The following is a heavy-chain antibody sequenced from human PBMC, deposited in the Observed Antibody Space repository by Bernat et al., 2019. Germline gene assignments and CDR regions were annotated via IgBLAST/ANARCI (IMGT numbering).Heavy chain of an antibody. CDR1: GYTFTSYA. J-gene: IGHJ4*02. V-gene: IGHV1-3*01. D-gene: IGHD5/OR15-5a*01. CDR3: ARNIVSTNNLDF. Sequence: QVQLVQPGAEVKKPGASVKVSCKASGYTFTSYAMHWVRQAPGQRLEWMGWINAGNGNIQYSQKFQDRVTITRVTSASTAYMELSSLRSGDTAVYYCARNIVSTNNLDFWGPGTLVTVSS. CDR2: INAGNGNI.